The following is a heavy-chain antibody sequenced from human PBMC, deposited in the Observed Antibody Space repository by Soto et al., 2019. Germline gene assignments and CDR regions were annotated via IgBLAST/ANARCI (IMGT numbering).Heavy chain of an antibody. D-gene: IGHD1-26*01. CDR1: RGTFSSYA. J-gene: IGHJ6*02. CDR2: IIPIFGTA. V-gene: IGHV1-69*01. Sequence: QVQLVQSGAEVKKPGSSVKVSCKASRGTFSSYAISWVRQAPGQGLEWMGGIIPIFGTANYAQKFQGRVTITADESTSTAYMELSSLRSEDTAVYYCARVVSTTISFYYYYGMDVWGQGTTVTVSS. CDR3: ARVVSTTISFYYYYGMDV.